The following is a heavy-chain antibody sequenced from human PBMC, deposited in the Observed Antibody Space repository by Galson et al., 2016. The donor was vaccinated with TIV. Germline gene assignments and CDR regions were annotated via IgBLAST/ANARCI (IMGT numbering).Heavy chain of an antibody. CDR3: VREGSTVTMHHYFGMDV. V-gene: IGHV4-38-2*02. D-gene: IGHD4-17*01. CDR1: GSAIKSGYY. CDR2: IYESGTT. Sequence: TLSLTCAVSGSAIKSGYYWGWIRQPPGKGLQWIGSIYESGTTYYNPSLKSRLTMSVDTSKNQFSLKLSSVTAADTAVYYCVREGSTVTMHHYFGMDVWGQGTSVTVSS. J-gene: IGHJ6*02.